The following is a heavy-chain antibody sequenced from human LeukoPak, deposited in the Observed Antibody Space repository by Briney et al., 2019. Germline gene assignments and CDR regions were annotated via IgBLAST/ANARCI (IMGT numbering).Heavy chain of an antibody. CDR2: ISSRGSTI. J-gene: IGHJ3*02. CDR1: GFTFSDYY. Sequence: GGSLRLSCAASGFTFSDYYMSWIRQAPGKGLEWVSYISSRGSTIYYADSVKGRFTISRDNAKNSLYLQMNSLRAEDTAVYYCARPGGDSRYYAFDIWGQGTMVTVSS. D-gene: IGHD4-23*01. CDR3: ARPGGDSRYYAFDI. V-gene: IGHV3-11*04.